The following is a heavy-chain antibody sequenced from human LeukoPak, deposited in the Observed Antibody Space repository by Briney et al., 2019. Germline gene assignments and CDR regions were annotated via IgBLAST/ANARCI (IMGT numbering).Heavy chain of an antibody. CDR1: GFTFSSYT. CDR2: IIRSSSYI. D-gene: IGHD3-10*01. J-gene: IGHJ4*02. V-gene: IGHV3-21*01. Sequence: GGSLRLSCAASGFTFSSYTMNWFRQAPGKALEWVSSIIRSSSYIYYADSMKGRFTISRDNAKNSLDLQMHSLRAEDTAVYYCARGSTVVRGVSPAGDYWGQGTLVTVSS. CDR3: ARGSTVVRGVSPAGDY.